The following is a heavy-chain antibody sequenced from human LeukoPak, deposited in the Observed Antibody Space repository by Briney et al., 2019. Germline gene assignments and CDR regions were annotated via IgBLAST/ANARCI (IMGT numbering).Heavy chain of an antibody. D-gene: IGHD1-26*01. CDR1: GGSISSGNYY. V-gene: IGHV4-61*02. Sequence: SETLSLTCTVSGGSISSGNYYWSWIRQPAGKGLEWIGRIYTSGSTNYSPSLKSRVTIPVDTSKNQFSLKLSSVTAADTAVYYCARASYEDFDYWGQGTLVTVSS. J-gene: IGHJ4*02. CDR2: IYTSGST. CDR3: ARASYEDFDY.